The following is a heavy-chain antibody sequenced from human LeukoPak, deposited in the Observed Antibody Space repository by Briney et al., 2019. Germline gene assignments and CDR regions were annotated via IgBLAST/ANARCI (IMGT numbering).Heavy chain of an antibody. Sequence: GGSLRLSCAASGFTFSSAWMSWVRQAPGKGLEWVGRIKSKTDGGTTDYAAPVKGRFTISRDDSKNTLYPQMNSLKTEDTAVYYCTTAAREMATITGFYFDYWGQGTLVTVSS. J-gene: IGHJ4*02. V-gene: IGHV3-15*01. CDR3: TTAAREMATITGFYFDY. CDR2: IKSKTDGGTT. D-gene: IGHD5-24*01. CDR1: GFTFSSAW.